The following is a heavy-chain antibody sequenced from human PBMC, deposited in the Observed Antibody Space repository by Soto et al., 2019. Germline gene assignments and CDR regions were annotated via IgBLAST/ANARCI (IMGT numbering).Heavy chain of an antibody. V-gene: IGHV2-5*02. Sequence: QITLKESGPPLVKPTQTLTLICTFSGLSLSTTGVGVGWIRQPPGKALEWLALIYWDDDKRYSPSLKSRLTITKDTSKNQVVLTMTNMDPVDTATYYCVQSRCGGDCLQSYSSHSYYGLDVWGQGTTVTVSS. J-gene: IGHJ6*02. CDR3: VQSRCGGDCLQSYSSHSYYGLDV. CDR1: GLSLSTTGVG. D-gene: IGHD2-21*02. CDR2: IYWDDDK.